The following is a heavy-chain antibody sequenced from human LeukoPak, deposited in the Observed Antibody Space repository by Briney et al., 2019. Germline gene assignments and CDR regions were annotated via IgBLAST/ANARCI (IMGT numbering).Heavy chain of an antibody. CDR1: GGSISSYY. CDR2: INTSGST. CDR3: AREGVRYGDYEIDWFDP. Sequence: SETLSLTCTVSGGSISSYYWSWIRQPAGKGLEWIGRINTSGSTNYNPSLRSRVTMSVDTSKNQFSLRLSSVTAADTAVYYCAREGVRYGDYEIDWFDPWGQGTLVTVSP. J-gene: IGHJ5*02. V-gene: IGHV4-4*07. D-gene: IGHD4-17*01.